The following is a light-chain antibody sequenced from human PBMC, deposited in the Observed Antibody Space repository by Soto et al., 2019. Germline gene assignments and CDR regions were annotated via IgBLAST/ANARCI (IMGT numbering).Light chain of an antibody. CDR1: QDIRNY. CDR2: DAS. CDR3: QQYYTYST. J-gene: IGKJ1*01. Sequence: DIQMTQSPSSLSASIGDRVTITCQASQDIRNYLNWYQQKPGKAPKLLIYDASNLETGVPSRFSGSGSGTEFTLTISSLQPDDFASYYCQQYYTYSTFVQGIKVDIK. V-gene: IGKV1-33*01.